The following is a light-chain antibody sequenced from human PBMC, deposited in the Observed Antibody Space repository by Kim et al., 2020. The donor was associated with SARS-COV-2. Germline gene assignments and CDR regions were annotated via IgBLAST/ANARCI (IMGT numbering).Light chain of an antibody. CDR3: QSYDSSSWV. J-gene: IGLJ3*02. CDR1: GGSIASNY. V-gene: IGLV6-57*03. CDR2: EDN. Sequence: KTVTISCTRSGGSIASNYVQWYQQRPGSAPTTVIYEDNQRPSGVPDRFSGSIDSSSNSASLTISGLKTKDETDYYCQSYDSSSWVFGGGTQLTVL.